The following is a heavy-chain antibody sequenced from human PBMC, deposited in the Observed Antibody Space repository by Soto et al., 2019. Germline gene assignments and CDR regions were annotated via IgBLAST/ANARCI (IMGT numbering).Heavy chain of an antibody. CDR1: GGSISSYY. D-gene: IGHD5-12*01. J-gene: IGHJ4*02. V-gene: IGHV4-59*01. Sequence: KASETLSLTCTVSGGSISSYYWSWIRQPPGKGLEWIGYIYYSGSTNYNPSLKSRVTISVDTSKNQFSLKLSSVTAADTAVYYCAREDGYSGYETFDYWGQGTLVTVSS. CDR2: IYYSGST. CDR3: AREDGYSGYETFDY.